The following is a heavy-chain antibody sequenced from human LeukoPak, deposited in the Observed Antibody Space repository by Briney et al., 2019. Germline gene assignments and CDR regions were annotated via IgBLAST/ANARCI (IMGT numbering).Heavy chain of an antibody. V-gene: IGHV4-39*01. J-gene: IGHJ4*02. D-gene: IGHD6-19*01. Sequence: SETLSLTCTVSGGSISSYYWGWIRQPPGKGLEWIGNIYYSGSTYYNPSLESRVTISVDTSKNQFSLKLSSVTAADTAVYYCARHVEYSSGWPDYWGQGTLVTVSS. CDR3: ARHVEYSSGWPDY. CDR2: IYYSGST. CDR1: GGSISSYY.